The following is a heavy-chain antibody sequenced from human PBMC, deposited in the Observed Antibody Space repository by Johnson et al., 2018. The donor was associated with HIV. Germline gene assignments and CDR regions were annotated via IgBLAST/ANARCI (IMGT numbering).Heavy chain of an antibody. CDR1: GFTVSSNY. D-gene: IGHD2-21*02. Sequence: EVQLVESGGGLIQPGGSLRLSCAASGFTVSSNYMSWVRQAPGKGLEWVSSITGSGGSTYYAASVKGRFTISRDNSKNTLSVQMNSRRVEDTALYHCVRVGKYCGGDCYSGVDVFDIWGQGTMVTVSS. CDR2: ITGSGGST. CDR3: VRVGKYCGGDCYSGVDVFDI. J-gene: IGHJ3*02. V-gene: IGHV3-53*01.